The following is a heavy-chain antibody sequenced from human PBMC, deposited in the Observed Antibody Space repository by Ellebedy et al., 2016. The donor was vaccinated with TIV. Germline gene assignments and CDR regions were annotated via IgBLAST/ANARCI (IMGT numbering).Heavy chain of an antibody. Sequence: GGSLRLXCAVSGFTFSRYWMHLVRHAPGKGLVWVSRISSEGSTTTYADSARGRFTISRDNAKNTLYLQMNSLRAEDTAVYYCARGDGSSGWYFDYWGQGTLVTVSS. CDR2: ISSEGSTT. D-gene: IGHD6-19*01. J-gene: IGHJ4*02. V-gene: IGHV3-74*03. CDR3: ARGDGSSGWYFDY. CDR1: GFTFSRYW.